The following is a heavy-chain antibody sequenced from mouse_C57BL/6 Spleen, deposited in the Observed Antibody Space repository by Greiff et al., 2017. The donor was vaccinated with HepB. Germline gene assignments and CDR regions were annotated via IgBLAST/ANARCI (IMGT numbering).Heavy chain of an antibody. CDR2: ISNLAYSI. D-gene: IGHD2-3*01. J-gene: IGHJ1*03. CDR3: ARLYDGYYWYFDV. V-gene: IGHV5-15*01. CDR1: GFTFSDYG. Sequence: EVQVVESGGGLVQPGGSLKLSCAASGFTFSDYGMAWVRQAPRKGPEWVAFISNLAYSIYYADTVTGRFTISRENAKNTLYLEMSSLRSEDTAMYYCARLYDGYYWYFDVWGTGTTVTVSS.